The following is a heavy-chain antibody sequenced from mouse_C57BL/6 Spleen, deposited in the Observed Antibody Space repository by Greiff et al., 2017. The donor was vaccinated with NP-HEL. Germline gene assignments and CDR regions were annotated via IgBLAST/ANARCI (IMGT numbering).Heavy chain of an antibody. Sequence: QVQLQQPGAELVRPGTSVKLSCKASGYTFTSYWMHWVKQRPGQGLEWIGVIDPSDSYTNYNQKFKGKATLTVDTSSSTAYMQLSSLTSEDSAVYYCAREEATTVVGDYWGQGTTLTVSS. CDR1: GYTFTSYW. CDR3: AREEATTVVGDY. CDR2: IDPSDSYT. J-gene: IGHJ2*01. V-gene: IGHV1-59*01. D-gene: IGHD1-1*01.